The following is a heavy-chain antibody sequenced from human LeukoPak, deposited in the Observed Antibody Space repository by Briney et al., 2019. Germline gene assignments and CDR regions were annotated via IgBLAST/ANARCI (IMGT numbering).Heavy chain of an antibody. V-gene: IGHV4-34*01. Sequence: PSETLSLTCAVYGGSFSGYYWSWIRQPPGKGLEWIGEINHSGSTNYNPSLKSRVTISVDTSENQFSLKLSSVTAADTAVYYCARARPPKLRYFDYWGQGTLVTVSS. D-gene: IGHD3-9*01. J-gene: IGHJ4*02. CDR1: GGSFSGYY. CDR3: ARARPPKLRYFDY. CDR2: INHSGST.